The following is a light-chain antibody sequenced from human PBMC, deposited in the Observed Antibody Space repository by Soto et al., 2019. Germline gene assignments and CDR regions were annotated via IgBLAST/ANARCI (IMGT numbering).Light chain of an antibody. CDR3: QTWGTGIQV. V-gene: IGLV4-69*01. CDR2: LNNDGSH. CDR1: SGHSDYA. J-gene: IGLJ3*02. Sequence: QPVLTQSPSASASLGASVKVTCTLSSGHSDYAIAWHQQQPEKGPRYLMQLNNDGSHIKGDGIPGRFSGSSSGAERSLIISSLQSEDEADYCCQTWGTGIQVFGGGTKLTVL.